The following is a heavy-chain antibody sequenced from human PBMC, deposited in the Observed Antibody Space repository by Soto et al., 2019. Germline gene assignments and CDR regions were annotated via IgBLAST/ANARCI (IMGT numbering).Heavy chain of an antibody. J-gene: IGHJ6*02. V-gene: IGHV4-61*01. Sequence: PSETLSLTCTVSGGSVSSGSYYWSWIRQPPGKGLEWIGYIYYSGSTNYNPSLKSRVTISVDTSKNQFSLKLSSVTAADTAVYYCARVRLAITMVRGVIAPKYYGIDVWGQGTTVTVSS. CDR1: GGSVSSGSYY. CDR3: ARVRLAITMVRGVIAPKYYGIDV. D-gene: IGHD3-10*01. CDR2: IYYSGST.